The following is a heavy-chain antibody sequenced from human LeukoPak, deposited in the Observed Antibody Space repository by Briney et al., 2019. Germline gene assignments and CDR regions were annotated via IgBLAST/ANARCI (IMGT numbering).Heavy chain of an antibody. Sequence: GGSLRLSCAASGFTFSSYGMSWVRQAPGKGLEWVSAISGSAGSTYYADSVKGRFTISRDNSKNTLYLQMNSLRAEDTAVYYCAKAPGITMVRGVIILYYYYMDVWGKGTTVTVSS. D-gene: IGHD3-10*01. V-gene: IGHV3-23*01. J-gene: IGHJ6*03. CDR1: GFTFSSYG. CDR2: ISGSAGST. CDR3: AKAPGITMVRGVIILYYYYMDV.